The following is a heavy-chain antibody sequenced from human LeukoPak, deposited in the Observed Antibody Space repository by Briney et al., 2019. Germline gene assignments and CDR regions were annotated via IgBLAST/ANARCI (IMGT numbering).Heavy chain of an antibody. Sequence: PGGSLRPSCAASGFTFSSYEMNWVRQAPGKGLEWVSYISNSDGTRTYADSVKGRFTISRDNAKNSLYLEMNSLRAEDTAVYYCAREIVSAVAGNLDYWGQGTLVTVSS. J-gene: IGHJ4*02. CDR1: GFTFSSYE. D-gene: IGHD6-19*01. V-gene: IGHV3-48*03. CDR2: ISNSDGTR. CDR3: AREIVSAVAGNLDY.